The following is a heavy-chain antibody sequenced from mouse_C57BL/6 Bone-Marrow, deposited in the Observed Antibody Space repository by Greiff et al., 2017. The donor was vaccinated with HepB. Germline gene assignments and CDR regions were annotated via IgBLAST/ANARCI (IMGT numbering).Heavy chain of an antibody. J-gene: IGHJ2*01. CDR3: VRGGSGCFDY. CDR1: GFSFNTYA. CDR2: IRSKSNNYAT. Sequence: EVKLMESGGGLVQPKGSLKLSCAASGFSFNTYAMNWVRQAPGKGLEWVARIRSKSNNYATYYAESVKDRFTISRDDSESLLYLQKNNLKTEATAMYYCVRGGSGCFDYWGQGTTLTVSS. D-gene: IGHD3-2*02. V-gene: IGHV10-1*01.